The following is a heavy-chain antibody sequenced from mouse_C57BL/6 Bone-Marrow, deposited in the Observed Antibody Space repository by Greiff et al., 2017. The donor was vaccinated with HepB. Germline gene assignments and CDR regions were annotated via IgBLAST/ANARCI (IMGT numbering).Heavy chain of an antibody. D-gene: IGHD2-4*01. CDR3: ATEGLPAWFAY. CDR2: IDPSDSYT. Sequence: QVQLQQPGAELVMPGASVKLSCKASGYTFTSYWMHWVKQRPGQGLEWIGEIDPSDSYTNYNQKFKGKSTLTVDKSSSTAYMQLSSLTSEDSAVYYCATEGLPAWFAYWGQGTLVTVSA. CDR1: GYTFTSYW. V-gene: IGHV1-69*01. J-gene: IGHJ3*01.